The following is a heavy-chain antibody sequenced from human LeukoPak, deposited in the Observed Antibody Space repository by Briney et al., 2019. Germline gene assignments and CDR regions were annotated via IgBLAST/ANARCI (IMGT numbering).Heavy chain of an antibody. V-gene: IGHV4-39*07. CDR1: GGSISSSSYY. J-gene: IGHJ4*02. CDR2: IYYSGST. Sequence: TASETLSLTCTVSGGSISSSSYYWGWIRQPPGKGLEWIGSIYYSGSTYYNPSLKSRVTTSVDTSKNQFSLKLSSVTAADTAVYYCASDSAHYFDYWGQGTLVTVSS. CDR3: ASDSAHYFDY.